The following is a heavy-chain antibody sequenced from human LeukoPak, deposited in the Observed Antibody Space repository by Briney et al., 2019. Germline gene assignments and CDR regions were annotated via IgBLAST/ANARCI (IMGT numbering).Heavy chain of an antibody. CDR1: GGSLSSYY. CDR2: IYYSGST. V-gene: IGHV4-59*01. Sequence: PSETLSLTCTVSGGSLSSYYWSWIRQPPGKGLEWIGYIYYSGSTNYNPSLKSRVTISVDTSKNQFSLKLSSVTAADTAVYYCAGSIMITFGGVIVSPWGQGTLVTVSS. J-gene: IGHJ5*02. CDR3: AGSIMITFGGVIVSP. D-gene: IGHD3-16*02.